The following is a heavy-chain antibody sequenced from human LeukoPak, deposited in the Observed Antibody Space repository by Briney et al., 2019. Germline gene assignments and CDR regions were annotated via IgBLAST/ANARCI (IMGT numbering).Heavy chain of an antibody. Sequence: GGSLRLSCAASGFTFSDYSMHWDRQAPGNGLVWVSRIESDGSSTNYADFVKGRFTISRDNAKNTLYLQMNSLRAEDTAVYYCARTNWFDPWGQGTLVTVSS. CDR3: ARTNWFDP. CDR2: IESDGSST. CDR1: GFTFSDYS. J-gene: IGHJ5*02. V-gene: IGHV3-74*01.